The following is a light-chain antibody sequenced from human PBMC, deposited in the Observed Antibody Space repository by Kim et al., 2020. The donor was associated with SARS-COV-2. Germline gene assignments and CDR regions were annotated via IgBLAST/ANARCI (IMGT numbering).Light chain of an antibody. CDR2: AAS. J-gene: IGKJ1*01. V-gene: IGKV1-39*01. CDR1: QSISSY. Sequence: DIQMTQSPSSLSASVGDRVTITCRASQSISSYLNWYQQKPGKAPKLLIYAASSLQSGVPSRFSGSGSGTDFTLTISSLQPEDFATYYCQEGYSKRPAFGQGTKVDI. CDR3: QEGYSKRPA.